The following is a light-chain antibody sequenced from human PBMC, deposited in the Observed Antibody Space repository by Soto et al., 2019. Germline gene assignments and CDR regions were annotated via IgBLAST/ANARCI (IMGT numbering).Light chain of an antibody. V-gene: IGKV3-15*01. Sequence: EKVMTQSPATLSVSPGERATLSCRASQSVSSNLAWYQQKPGQAPRLLIYDASTRATGIPARFSGSGSGTDFTLTISSLQSEDFAVYYCQQYNNWPRTFGKGTKVEIK. J-gene: IGKJ1*01. CDR1: QSVSSN. CDR3: QQYNNWPRT. CDR2: DAS.